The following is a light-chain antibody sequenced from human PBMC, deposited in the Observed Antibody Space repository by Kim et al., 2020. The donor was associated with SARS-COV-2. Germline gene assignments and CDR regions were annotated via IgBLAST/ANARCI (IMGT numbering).Light chain of an antibody. J-gene: IGKJ1*01. V-gene: IGKV3-20*01. CDR1: QSVDSGR. CDR3: QQYAASRT. Sequence: TVFPPSPGTLSLSPGEGATLSCRASQSVDSGRLAWYQQKPGQPPRLLIYGASTRATGIPNRFSGSGSGTDFTLTISRLEPEDFAVYYCQQYAASRTFGQGTKVDIK. CDR2: GAS.